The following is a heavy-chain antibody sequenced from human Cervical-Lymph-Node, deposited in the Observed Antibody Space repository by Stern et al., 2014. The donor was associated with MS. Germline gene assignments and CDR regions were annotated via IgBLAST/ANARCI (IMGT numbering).Heavy chain of an antibody. CDR3: ARETTVAYFDY. D-gene: IGHD4-23*01. CDR2: IYYSGST. J-gene: IGHJ4*02. V-gene: IGHV4-61*01. CDR1: GGSVSSGSYY. Sequence: QVQLQESGPGLVKPSETLSLTCTVSGGSVSSGSYYWRWIRQPPGKGLEWIGYIYYSGSTNYNPSLKSRVTISVDTSKNQFSLKLSSVTAADTAVYYCARETTVAYFDYWGQGTLVTVSS.